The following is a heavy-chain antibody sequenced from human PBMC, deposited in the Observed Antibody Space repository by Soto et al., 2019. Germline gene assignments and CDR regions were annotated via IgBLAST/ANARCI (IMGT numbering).Heavy chain of an antibody. J-gene: IGHJ4*02. CDR2: VYNSGST. CDR3: ARYRREEVAGYTLEN. Sequence: SETLSLTFTASGCSISSNYWTWIRQPPGKVLEWIAYVYNSGSTNYNPSLKSRVTISEDTSKRQFSLKVKSMTAADTAVYYCARYRREEVAGYTLENWGQGILVTVSS. CDR1: GCSISSNY. D-gene: IGHD2-15*01. V-gene: IGHV4-59*01.